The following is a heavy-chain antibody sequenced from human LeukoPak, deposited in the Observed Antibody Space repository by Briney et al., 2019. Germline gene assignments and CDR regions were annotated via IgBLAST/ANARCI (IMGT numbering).Heavy chain of an antibody. D-gene: IGHD3-10*01. CDR1: GGTFSSYA. V-gene: IGHV1-69*04. J-gene: IGHJ6*02. Sequence: SVRVSCKASGGTFSSYAISWVRQAPGKGLEWMGRIIPIFGIANYAQKFQGRVTITADKSTSTAYMELSSLRSEDTAVYYCASTMVRGVIPIYYYYGMDVWGQGTTVTVSS. CDR3: ASTMVRGVIPIYYYYGMDV. CDR2: IIPIFGIA.